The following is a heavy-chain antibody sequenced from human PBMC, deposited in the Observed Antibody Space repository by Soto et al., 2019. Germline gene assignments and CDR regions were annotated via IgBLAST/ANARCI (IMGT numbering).Heavy chain of an antibody. CDR1: GFTFSTYA. CDR2: VGASGGDT. Sequence: EVQLLQSGGGLVQPGGSLRLSCAASGFTFSTYAMTWVRQAPGKGLEWVSVVGASGGDTYYSDSVKGRFTISRAKCKNTLYLQMNNLRAEDTSVSYCTSPTTYSWVRDAFGAWGQWTMVTVPP. CDR3: TSPTTYSWVRDAFGA. V-gene: IGHV3-23*01. J-gene: IGHJ3*01. D-gene: IGHD1-1*01.